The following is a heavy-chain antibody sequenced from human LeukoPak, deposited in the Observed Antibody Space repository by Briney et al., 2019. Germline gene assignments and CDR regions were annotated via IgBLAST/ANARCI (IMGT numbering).Heavy chain of an antibody. V-gene: IGHV1-2*02. J-gene: IGHJ6*02. D-gene: IGHD3-10*01. CDR1: GYTFTGYY. CDR2: INPNSGGT. Sequence: ASVKVSCKASGYTFTGYYMHWVRQAPGQGLEWVGWINPNSGGTNYAQKFQGRVTMTRDTSISTAYMELSRLRSDDTAVYYCARFGITMVRGTFLDYYYYGMDVRGQGTTVTVSS. CDR3: ARFGITMVRGTFLDYYYYGMDV.